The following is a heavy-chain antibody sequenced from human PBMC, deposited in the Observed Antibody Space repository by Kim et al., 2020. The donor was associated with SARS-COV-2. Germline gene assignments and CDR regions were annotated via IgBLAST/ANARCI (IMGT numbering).Heavy chain of an antibody. Sequence: SRVTISVDKSKNQFSLKLSSVTAADTAVYYCARGGFRSSSWYLDYYGMDVWGQGTTVTVSS. V-gene: IGHV4-4*02. CDR3: ARGGFRSSSWYLDYYGMDV. D-gene: IGHD6-13*01. J-gene: IGHJ6*02.